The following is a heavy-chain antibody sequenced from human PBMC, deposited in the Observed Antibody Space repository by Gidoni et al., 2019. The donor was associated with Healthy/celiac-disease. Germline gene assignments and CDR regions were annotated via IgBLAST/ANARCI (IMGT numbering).Heavy chain of an antibody. V-gene: IGHV4-59*01. CDR2: IYYSGST. D-gene: IGHD3-22*01. CDR3: ARDSRLYYDSSGYLDY. Sequence: QVQLQESGPGLVQPSETLSLTCTVPGGSISSYYWSWIRQPPGKGLEWIGYIYYSGSTNYNPSLKSRVTISVDTSKNQFSLKLSSVTAADTAVYYCARDSRLYYDSSGYLDYWGQGTLVTVSS. CDR1: GGSISSYY. J-gene: IGHJ4*02.